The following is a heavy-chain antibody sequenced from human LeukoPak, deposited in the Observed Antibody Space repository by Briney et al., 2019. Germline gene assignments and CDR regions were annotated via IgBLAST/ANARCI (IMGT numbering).Heavy chain of an antibody. D-gene: IGHD2-15*01. J-gene: IGHJ4*02. CDR3: ARHPFATPFDY. CDR1: GGSLSGYY. Sequence: SETLSLTCAVYGGSLSGYYWSWIRQPPGKGLEWIGEINHSGSTNYNSSLKSRVTISVDTSKNQFSLKLSSVTAADTAVYFCARHPFATPFDYWGPGTLVTVSS. V-gene: IGHV4-34*01. CDR2: INHSGST.